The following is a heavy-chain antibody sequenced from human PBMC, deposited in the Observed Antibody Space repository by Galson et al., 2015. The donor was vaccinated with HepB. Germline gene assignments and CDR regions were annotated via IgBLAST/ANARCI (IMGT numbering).Heavy chain of an antibody. CDR1: GFTFSSYA. CDR3: ATRSGASGWYSYFQH. Sequence: SLRLFCAASGFTFSSYAIMWVRQAPGKGLAWVSGMSDNGDNTFYADSVKGRFTISRDISKNTVYLQMNSLRVEDTAVYYCATRSGASGWYSYFQHWGQGTLVTVSS. J-gene: IGHJ1*01. D-gene: IGHD6-19*01. V-gene: IGHV3-23*01. CDR2: MSDNGDNT.